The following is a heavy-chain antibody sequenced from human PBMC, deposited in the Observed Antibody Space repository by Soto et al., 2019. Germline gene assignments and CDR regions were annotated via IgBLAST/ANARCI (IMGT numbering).Heavy chain of an antibody. V-gene: IGHV3-23*01. J-gene: IGHJ4*02. CDR2: ISGSGGST. Sequence: GGSLRLSCAASGFTFSSYAISWVRQAPGKGLEWVSAISGSGGSTYYADSVKGRFTISRDNSKNTLYLQMNSLRAEDTAVYYCAKGGYSSSSKRHYFDYWGQGTLVTVSS. D-gene: IGHD6-6*01. CDR1: GFTFSSYA. CDR3: AKGGYSSSSKRHYFDY.